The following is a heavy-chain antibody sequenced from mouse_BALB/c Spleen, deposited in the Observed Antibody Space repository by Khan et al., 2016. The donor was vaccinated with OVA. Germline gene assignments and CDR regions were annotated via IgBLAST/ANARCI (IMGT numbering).Heavy chain of an antibody. CDR2: INTYTGEP. CDR1: GYMFTNYG. V-gene: IGHV9-3-1*01. CDR3: ARSEYYRSFAY. D-gene: IGHD2-14*01. J-gene: IGHJ3*01. Sequence: QIQLVQSGPELKKPGETVKISCKASGYMFTNYGMDWVKQAPGKGLKWMGWINTYTGEPTYADDFKGRFAFSSETSTITASLQINNLSNEDTATYFCARSEYYRSFAYWGQGTLVTVSA.